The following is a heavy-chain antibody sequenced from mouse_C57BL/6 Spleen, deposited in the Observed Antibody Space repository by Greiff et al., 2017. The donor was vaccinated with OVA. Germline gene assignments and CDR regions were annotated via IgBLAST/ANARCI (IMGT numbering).Heavy chain of an antibody. CDR3: AILDYDPAWFAY. Sequence: QVQLKQPGAELVKPGASVKVSCKASGYTFTSYWMHWVKQRPGQGLEWIGRIHPSDSDTNYNQKFKGKATLTVDKSSSTAYMQLSSLTSEDSAVYYCAILDYDPAWFAYWGQGTLVTVSA. J-gene: IGHJ3*01. D-gene: IGHD2-4*01. CDR1: GYTFTSYW. CDR2: IHPSDSDT. V-gene: IGHV1-74*01.